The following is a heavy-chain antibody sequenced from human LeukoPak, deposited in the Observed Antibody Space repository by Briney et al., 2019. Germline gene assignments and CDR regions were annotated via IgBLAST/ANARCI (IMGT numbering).Heavy chain of an antibody. CDR1: GFTFSDYY. V-gene: IGHV3-11*01. J-gene: IGHJ4*02. Sequence: KTGGSLRLSCAASGFTFSDYYMSWIRQAPGKGLEWVSYISSSGSTIYYADSVKGRFTISRDNAKNSLYLQMNSLRAEDTALYYCAKDILIAAAGMGYYFDYWGQGTLVTVSS. CDR2: ISSSGSTI. D-gene: IGHD6-13*01. CDR3: AKDILIAAAGMGYYFDY.